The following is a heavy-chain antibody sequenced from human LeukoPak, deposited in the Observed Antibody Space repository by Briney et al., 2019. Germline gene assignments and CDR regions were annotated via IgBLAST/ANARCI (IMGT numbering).Heavy chain of an antibody. CDR2: IKQDASET. CDR1: GFIIFKSW. D-gene: IGHD3-22*01. J-gene: IGHJ3*02. V-gene: IGHV3-7*01. Sequence: GGSLRLSCAASGFIIFKSWMTWVRQAPGKGLEWVAIIKQDASETYYLDSVKGRFTISRDNAKNSIYLHMNRLRVEDTAVYYCARVAGEASGYHPFDIWGQGTMVTASS. CDR3: ARVAGEASGYHPFDI.